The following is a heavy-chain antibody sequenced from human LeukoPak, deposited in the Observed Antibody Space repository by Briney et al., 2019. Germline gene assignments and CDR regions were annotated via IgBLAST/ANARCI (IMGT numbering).Heavy chain of an antibody. Sequence: EASVKVSCKASGGTFSNYAITWVRQAPGQGLEWMGRIIPTLDMPNYAQNFQGRVTITADRSTNTAYMDLSSLSSEDTAVYYCARDKTHCSGASCCSAQVYWGQGSLVTVSS. V-gene: IGHV1-69*04. D-gene: IGHD2-15*01. CDR1: GGTFSNYA. CDR2: IIPTLDMP. J-gene: IGHJ4*02. CDR3: ARDKTHCSGASCCSAQVY.